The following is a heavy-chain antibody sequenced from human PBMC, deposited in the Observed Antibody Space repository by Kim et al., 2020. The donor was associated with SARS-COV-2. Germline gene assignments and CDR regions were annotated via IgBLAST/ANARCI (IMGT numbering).Heavy chain of an antibody. J-gene: IGHJ5*02. Sequence: GESLKISCKGSGYSFSNHWIGWVRQMPGKGLEWMGIIYPGNSDPRYSPSFQGQVTMSADKSISTAYLQWSSLKASDTAMYYCARLSTSSWVNWLDPWGQGTLVIVSS. CDR3: ARLSTSSWVNWLDP. V-gene: IGHV5-51*01. CDR2: IYPGNSDP. D-gene: IGHD6-6*01. CDR1: GYSFSNHW.